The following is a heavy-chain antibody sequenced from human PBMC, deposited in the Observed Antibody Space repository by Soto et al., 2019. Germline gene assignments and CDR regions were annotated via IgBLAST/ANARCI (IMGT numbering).Heavy chain of an antibody. CDR2: IIPIFGTA. V-gene: IGHV1-69*13. J-gene: IGHJ6*02. CDR3: ASQADSSSWYRNYYYGMDV. CDR1: GGTFSSYA. Sequence: SVKVAGKSSGGTFSSYAIIWVRQAPGQGLEWMGGIIPIFGTANYAQKFQGRVTITADESTSTAYMELSSLRSEDTAVYYCASQADSSSWYRNYYYGMDVWG. D-gene: IGHD6-13*01.